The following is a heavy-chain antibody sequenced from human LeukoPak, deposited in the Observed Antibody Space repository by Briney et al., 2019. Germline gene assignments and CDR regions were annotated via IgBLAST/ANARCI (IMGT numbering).Heavy chain of an antibody. Sequence: SETLSLTCTVSGGSVSSGSYYWSWIRQPPGKGLEWIGYIYYSGSTNYNRSLKSRVTISVDTSKNQFSLKLSSVTAADTAVYYCARGGPHYGDLDYWGQGTLVTVSS. CDR2: IYYSGST. CDR1: GGSVSSGSYY. CDR3: ARGGPHYGDLDY. V-gene: IGHV4-61*01. D-gene: IGHD4-17*01. J-gene: IGHJ4*02.